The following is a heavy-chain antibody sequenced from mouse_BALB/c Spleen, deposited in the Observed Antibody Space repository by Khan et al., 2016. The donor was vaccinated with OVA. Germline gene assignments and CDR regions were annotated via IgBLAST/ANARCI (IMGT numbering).Heavy chain of an antibody. J-gene: IGHJ4*01. D-gene: IGHD1-1*01. Sequence: VQLKQSGPGLVKPSQSLSLTCTVTGYSITSNYAWNWIRQFPGNKLEWMGYISYSGTTSYNPSLKSRISITLDTSKNQFFLQLNSVTTEDTATYYCAGGNYYGYAMDYWGQGTSVTVSS. CDR2: ISYSGTT. CDR3: AGGNYYGYAMDY. V-gene: IGHV3-2*02. CDR1: GYSITSNYA.